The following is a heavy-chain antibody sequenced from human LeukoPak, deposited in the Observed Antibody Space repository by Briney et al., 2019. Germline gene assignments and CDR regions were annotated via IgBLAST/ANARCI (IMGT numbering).Heavy chain of an antibody. D-gene: IGHD2-2*01. Sequence: GGSLRLSCAASGFSFSDYSMTWVRQAPGKGLEWVSGVSGSGGSTHYADSVKGRFTISRDNSKNTLYLQMNSLRAEDTAVYYCAASLPNIVVVPATKGPFGYWGQGTLVTVSS. J-gene: IGHJ4*02. CDR3: AASLPNIVVVPATKGPFGY. CDR2: VSGSGGST. CDR1: GFSFSDYS. V-gene: IGHV3-23*01.